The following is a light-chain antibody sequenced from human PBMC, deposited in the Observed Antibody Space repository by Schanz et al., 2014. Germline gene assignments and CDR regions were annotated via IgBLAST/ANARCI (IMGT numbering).Light chain of an antibody. CDR1: SSDVGGYNY. V-gene: IGLV2-14*01. CDR3: SSYTSSSTGGNV. J-gene: IGLJ1*01. Sequence: QSALTQPASVSGSPGQSITISCTGTSSDVGGYNYVSWYQQHPGKAPKLMIYDVSSRPSGISNRFSASKSGNTASLTISGLQAEDEADYYCSSYTSSSTGGNVFGPGTKLTVL. CDR2: DVS.